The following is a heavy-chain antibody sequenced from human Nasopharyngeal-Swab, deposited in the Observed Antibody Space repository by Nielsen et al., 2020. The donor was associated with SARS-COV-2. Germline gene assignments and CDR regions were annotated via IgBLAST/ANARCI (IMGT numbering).Heavy chain of an antibody. CDR2: ISSSSSYI. J-gene: IGHJ6*04. CDR1: GFPFSSYI. CDR3: ARDPGPSDYDFWSGYPGGMDV. Sequence: GESLKISCASSGFPFSSYIMNWVRQAPGKGLEWVSSISSSSSYIYYADSVKGRFTISRDNAKNSLYLQMNSLRAEDTAVYYCARDPGPSDYDFWSGYPGGMDVWGKGTTVTVSS. V-gene: IGHV3-21*01. D-gene: IGHD3-3*01.